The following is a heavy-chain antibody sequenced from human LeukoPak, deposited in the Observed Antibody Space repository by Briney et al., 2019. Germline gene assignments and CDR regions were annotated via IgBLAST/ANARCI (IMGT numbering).Heavy chain of an antibody. CDR3: ARGPLYYYDSSGYAFDY. CDR1: GFTFSSYE. Sequence: PGGSLRLSCAASGFTFSSYEMQWVRQAPGKGLEWVSYISSSGSTIYYADSVKGRFTISGDNAKNSLYLQMNSLRAEDTAVYYCARGPLYYYDSSGYAFDYWGQGTLVTVSS. CDR2: ISSSGSTI. J-gene: IGHJ4*02. D-gene: IGHD3-22*01. V-gene: IGHV3-48*03.